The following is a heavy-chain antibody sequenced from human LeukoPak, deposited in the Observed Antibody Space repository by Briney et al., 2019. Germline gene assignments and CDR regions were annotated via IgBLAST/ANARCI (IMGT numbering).Heavy chain of an antibody. J-gene: IGHJ6*02. CDR1: GFSLSTSGVG. Sequence: SGPTLVNPTQTLTLTCTFSGFSLSTSGVGVGWIRQPPGKALEWLALIYWNDDKRYSPSLKTRLTISKDTSKNQVVLTMTNMDPADTATYYCARAHIVVVPAAIEAVPRGEDYYYGMDVWGQGTTVTVSS. CDR2: IYWNDDK. V-gene: IGHV2-5*01. CDR3: ARAHIVVVPAAIEAVPRGEDYYYGMDV. D-gene: IGHD2-2*02.